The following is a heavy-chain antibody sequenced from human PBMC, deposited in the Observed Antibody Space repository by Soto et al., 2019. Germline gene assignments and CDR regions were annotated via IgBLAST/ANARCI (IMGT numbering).Heavy chain of an antibody. CDR1: GYTFTSYG. V-gene: IGHV1-18*01. J-gene: IGHJ5*02. Sequence: QVQLVQSGAEVKKPGASVKVSCKASGYTFTSYGISWVRQAPGQGLEWMGWISAYNGNTNYAQKLQGRVTMTTDTPTRTADMELRSLRSDDAAVYYCARPDIVNWFDPWGQGTPVTVSS. CDR2: ISAYNGNT. CDR3: ARPDIVNWFDP. D-gene: IGHD2-15*01.